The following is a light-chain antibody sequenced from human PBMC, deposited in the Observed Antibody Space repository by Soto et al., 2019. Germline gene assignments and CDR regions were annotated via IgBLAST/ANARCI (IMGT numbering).Light chain of an antibody. J-gene: IGKJ3*01. Sequence: EIVLTQSPGTLSLSPGERATLSCRASQSVSSSYLAWYQQKPGQAPRLLIYGASRRATGIPDRFSGSGSGTDFALTISRREPEDFAVYYCQHYGSSPFTFGPGTKVDIK. V-gene: IGKV3-20*01. CDR2: GAS. CDR1: QSVSSSY. CDR3: QHYGSSPFT.